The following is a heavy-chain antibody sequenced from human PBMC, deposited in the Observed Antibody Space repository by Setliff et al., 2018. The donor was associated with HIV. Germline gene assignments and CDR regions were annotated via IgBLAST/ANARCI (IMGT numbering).Heavy chain of an antibody. CDR3: ARAYWPRALDI. J-gene: IGHJ3*02. D-gene: IGHD2-15*01. CDR1: GGTFGSYA. Sequence: GASVKVSCKASGGTFGSYAIHWVRQAPGQGLEWMGGIIPIVGQTNYAQKFQGRFTITADTSTNTAFMELTSLTSEDTAFYYCARAYWPRALDIWGQGTMVTVSS. V-gene: IGHV1-69*10. CDR2: IIPIVGQT.